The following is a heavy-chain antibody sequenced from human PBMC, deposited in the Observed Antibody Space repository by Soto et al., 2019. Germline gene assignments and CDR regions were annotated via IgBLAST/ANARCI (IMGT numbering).Heavy chain of an antibody. CDR2: IWYDGSNK. J-gene: IGHJ4*02. D-gene: IGHD6-6*01. V-gene: IGHV3-33*01. CDR1: GFTFSSYG. CDR3: ARGVYSSSSLDY. Sequence: QVQLVESGGGVVQPGRSLRLSCAASGFTFSSYGMHWVRQAPGKGLEWVAVIWYDGSNKYYADSVKGRFTISRDNSKNTLYLQMNSMRAEDTAVYYCARGVYSSSSLDYWCQGTLVTVSS.